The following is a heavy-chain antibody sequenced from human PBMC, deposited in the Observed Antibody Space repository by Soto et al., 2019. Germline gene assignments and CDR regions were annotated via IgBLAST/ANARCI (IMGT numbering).Heavy chain of an antibody. CDR1: GFTFSNAW. Sequence: GGSLRLSCAASGFTFSNAWMSWVRQAPGKGLEWVGRIKSKTDGGTTDYAAPVKGRFTISRDDSKNTLYLQMNSLKTEDTAVYYCTTKNIVVVPAAVGMDVWGKGTTVTVSS. CDR2: IKSKTDGGTT. V-gene: IGHV3-15*01. J-gene: IGHJ6*04. D-gene: IGHD2-2*01. CDR3: TTKNIVVVPAAVGMDV.